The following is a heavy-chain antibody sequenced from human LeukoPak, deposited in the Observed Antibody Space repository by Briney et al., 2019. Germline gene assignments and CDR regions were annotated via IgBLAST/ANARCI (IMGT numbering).Heavy chain of an antibody. V-gene: IGHV1-69*08. Sequence: SVKVSCKTSGGTFRSHTFGWVRQAPGQGLEWMGRITPVINSAKYARKFRDRLTITADTITVTAYMELSSLTPDDTAVYFCTRVNLRGSQYNWFDPWGQGTLVIVSS. CDR3: TRVNLRGSQYNWFDP. D-gene: IGHD1-26*01. CDR1: GGTFRSHT. CDR2: ITPVINSA. J-gene: IGHJ5*02.